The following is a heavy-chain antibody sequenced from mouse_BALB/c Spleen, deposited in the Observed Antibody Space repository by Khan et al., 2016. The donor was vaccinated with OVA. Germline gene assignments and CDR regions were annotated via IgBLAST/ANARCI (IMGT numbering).Heavy chain of an antibody. J-gene: IGHJ2*01. Sequence: EVKLMESGPGLVKPSQSLSLTCTVTGYSITSGYGWNWIRQFPGNKLEWMGYISYSGSTNYNPSLKSRISINRDTSKNQFFLQLNSVTTEDTATXYCAITAKKKYWGQGTTLTVSS. CDR2: ISYSGST. CDR3: AITAKKKY. V-gene: IGHV3-2*02. D-gene: IGHD1-2*01. CDR1: GYSITSGYG.